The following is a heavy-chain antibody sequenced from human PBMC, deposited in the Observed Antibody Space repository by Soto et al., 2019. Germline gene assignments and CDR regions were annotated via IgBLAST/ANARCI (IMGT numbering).Heavy chain of an antibody. CDR2: IIPILGSA. V-gene: IGHV1-69*13. CDR1: GDTFSNYA. J-gene: IGHJ6*02. Sequence: ASVKVSCKASGDTFSNYAICWVRQAPGQGLEWIGGIIPILGSANYAQKFQGRVTISAGGSTNTANLELSSLRSEDTAVYYCARFKVGTTTDYYYGMDVWGQGTTVTVSS. D-gene: IGHD1-26*01. CDR3: ARFKVGTTTDYYYGMDV.